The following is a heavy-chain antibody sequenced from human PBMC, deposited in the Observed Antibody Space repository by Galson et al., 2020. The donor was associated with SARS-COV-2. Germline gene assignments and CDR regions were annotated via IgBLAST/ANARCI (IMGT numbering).Heavy chain of an antibody. Sequence: SETLSLTCTVSGGSISSGDYYWSWIRQPPGKGLEWIGYIYYSGSTYYNPSLKSRVTISVDTSKNQFSLKLSSVTAADTAVYYCARGMAKVVAATLRRYFDYWGQGTLVTVSS. J-gene: IGHJ4*02. CDR1: GGSISSGDYY. D-gene: IGHD2-15*01. V-gene: IGHV4-30-4*01. CDR2: IYYSGST. CDR3: ARGMAKVVAATLRRYFDY.